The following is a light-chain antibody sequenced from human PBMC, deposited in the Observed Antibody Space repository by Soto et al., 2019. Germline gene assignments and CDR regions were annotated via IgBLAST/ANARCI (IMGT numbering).Light chain of an antibody. CDR3: TSYTSSSTLEV. CDR2: DVN. CDR1: SSDFGGYNY. J-gene: IGLJ1*01. Sequence: QSVLTQPPSVSVSPGQSITISCTGTSSDFGGYNYVSWYQQHPGKAPKLMIYDVNNRPSGVSNRFSGSKSGNTASLTISGLQAEDEADYYCTSYTSSSTLEVFGTGTKVTVL. V-gene: IGLV2-14*01.